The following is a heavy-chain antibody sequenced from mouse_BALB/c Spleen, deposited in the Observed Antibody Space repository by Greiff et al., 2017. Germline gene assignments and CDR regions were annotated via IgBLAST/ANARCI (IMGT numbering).Heavy chain of an antibody. CDR1: GFTFSDFY. D-gene: IGHD2-4*01. CDR3: ARDGGITTDYAMDY. J-gene: IGHJ4*01. CDR2: SRNKANDYTT. Sequence: EVHLVESGGGLVQPGGSLRLSCATSGFTFSDFYMEWVRQPPGKRLEWIAASRNKANDYTTEYSASVKGRFIVSRDTSQSILYLQMNALRAEDTAIYYCARDGGITTDYAMDYWGQGTSVTVSS. V-gene: IGHV7-1*02.